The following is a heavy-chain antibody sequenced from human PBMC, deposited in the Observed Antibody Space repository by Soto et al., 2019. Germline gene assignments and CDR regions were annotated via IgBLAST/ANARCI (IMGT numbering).Heavy chain of an antibody. D-gene: IGHD3-22*01. CDR1: GGTFSSYA. CDR2: IIPIFGTA. Sequence: GASVKGSCKASGGTFSSYAISWVRQAPGQGLEWMGGIIPIFGTANYAQKFQGRVTITADESTSTAYMELSSLRSEDTAVYYCARDLKVIVVDPGYYGMDVWGQGTTVTVSS. V-gene: IGHV1-69*13. J-gene: IGHJ6*02. CDR3: ARDLKVIVVDPGYYGMDV.